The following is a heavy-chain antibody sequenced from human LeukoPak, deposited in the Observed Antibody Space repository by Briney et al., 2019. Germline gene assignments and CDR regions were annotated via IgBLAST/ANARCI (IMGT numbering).Heavy chain of an antibody. CDR1: GFTFSSYA. CDR2: ISYDGSNK. Sequence: GGSLRLSCAASGFTFSSYAMHWVRQAPGKGLEWVAVISYDGSNKYYADSVKGRFTISRDNSKNTLYLQMNSLRAEDTAVYYCARSTYGYCSGGSCPYYFDYWGQGTLVTVSS. CDR3: ARSTYGYCSGGSCPYYFDY. J-gene: IGHJ4*02. D-gene: IGHD2-15*01. V-gene: IGHV3-30*14.